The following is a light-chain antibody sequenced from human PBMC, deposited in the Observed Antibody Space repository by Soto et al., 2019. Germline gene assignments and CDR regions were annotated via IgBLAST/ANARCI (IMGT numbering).Light chain of an antibody. CDR1: QGIRSY. V-gene: IGKV1-9*01. CDR3: QQLNSYPIT. J-gene: IGKJ5*01. Sequence: IQLTQSPSSLSASVGYRVSITCRASQGIRSYLAWYQLKPGKAPKLLIYSTSTLQSGVPSRFRGSGYGSDLTITISSMKPEDFETYYCQQLNSYPITFGHGTRLEIK. CDR2: STS.